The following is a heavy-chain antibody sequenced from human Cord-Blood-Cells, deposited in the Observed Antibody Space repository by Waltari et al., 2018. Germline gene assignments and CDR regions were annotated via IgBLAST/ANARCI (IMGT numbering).Heavy chain of an antibody. Sequence: EVQLVESGGGLVQPGRSLRLSCTASGFTFGDYAMSWVRQAPGKGLEWVGFIRSKAYGGTTEYAASVKGRFTISRDDSKSIAYLQMNSLKTEDTAVYYCTRDPCSSFYYYYYYGMDVWGQGTTVTVSS. D-gene: IGHD6-13*01. V-gene: IGHV3-49*04. CDR3: TRDPCSSFYYYYYYGMDV. CDR1: GFTFGDYA. J-gene: IGHJ6*02. CDR2: IRSKAYGGTT.